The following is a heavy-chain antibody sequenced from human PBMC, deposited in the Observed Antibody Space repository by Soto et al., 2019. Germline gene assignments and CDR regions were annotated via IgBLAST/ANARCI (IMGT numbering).Heavy chain of an antibody. CDR3: XXXXXXXXXXXGNFEY. CDR1: GGTFSSYS. CDR2: VVPKIGNI. Sequence: QVQLVQSGAEVKKPGSSVKVSCKAPGGTFSSYSINWVRQAPGQGLEWMGRVVPKIGNINFVRKFQGRLTLTADKSTRXXXXXXXXXXXXXXXXXXXXXXXXXXXXXXGNFEYWGQGTQVTVSS. V-gene: IGHV1-69*02. J-gene: IGHJ4*02.